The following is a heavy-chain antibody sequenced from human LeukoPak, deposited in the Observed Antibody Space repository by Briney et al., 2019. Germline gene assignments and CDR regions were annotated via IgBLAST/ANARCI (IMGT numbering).Heavy chain of an antibody. CDR1: GFTFSRYS. D-gene: IGHD3-22*01. J-gene: IGHJ4*02. V-gene: IGHV3-7*01. CDR3: ARGRFNYDSSGYSSFYH. Sequence: QSGGSLRLSCAASGFTFSRYSMNWVRQAPGKGLEWVANIKEDGSDKYYVDSVKGRFTISRDNAKNSLYLQMNSLRAEDTAVYYCARGRFNYDSSGYSSFYHWGQGTLVTVSS. CDR2: IKEDGSDK.